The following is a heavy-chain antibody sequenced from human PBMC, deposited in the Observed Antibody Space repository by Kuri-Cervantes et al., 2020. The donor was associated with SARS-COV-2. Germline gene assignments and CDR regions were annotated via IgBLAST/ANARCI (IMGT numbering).Heavy chain of an antibody. J-gene: IGHJ6*02. CDR1: GFTFGSYA. V-gene: IGHV3-21*01. Sequence: GGSLRLSCAASGFTFGSYAMAWVRQAPGKGLEWVSSISSSSSYIYYADSVKGRFTISRDNAKNSLYLQMNSLRAEDTAVYYCARDSPDSSSWYYYYYGMDVWGQGTTVTVSS. CDR3: ARDSPDSSSWYYYYYGMDV. CDR2: ISSSSSYI. D-gene: IGHD6-13*01.